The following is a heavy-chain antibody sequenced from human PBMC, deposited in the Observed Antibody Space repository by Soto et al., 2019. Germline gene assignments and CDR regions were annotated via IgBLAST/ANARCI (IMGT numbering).Heavy chain of an antibody. D-gene: IGHD3-22*01. V-gene: IGHV3-23*01. J-gene: IGHJ4*02. CDR2: ISGSGGST. Sequence: PGGSLRLSCAASGFTFSSYAMSWVRQAPGKGLEWVSAISGSGGSTYYADSVKGRFTISRDNSKNTLYLQMNSLRAEDTAVYYCAKSIFGGYYYDSSGYHYFDYWGQGTLVTVSS. CDR1: GFTFSSYA. CDR3: AKSIFGGYYYDSSGYHYFDY.